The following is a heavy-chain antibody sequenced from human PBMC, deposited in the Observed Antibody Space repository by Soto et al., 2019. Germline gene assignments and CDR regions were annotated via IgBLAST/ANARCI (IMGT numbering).Heavy chain of an antibody. V-gene: IGHV3-13*04. J-gene: IGHJ4*02. CDR2: IGTSGYT. D-gene: IGHD3-22*01. CDR1: GFTFSSYG. Sequence: GGSLRLSCAASGFTFSSYGMHWVRQGPGKGLEWVSAIGTSGYTNYAGSVKGRFTISRENAKNSLYLQMNSLRAGDTAIYFCEREIGKTLLDSWGKRPMATVSS. CDR3: EREIGKTLLDS.